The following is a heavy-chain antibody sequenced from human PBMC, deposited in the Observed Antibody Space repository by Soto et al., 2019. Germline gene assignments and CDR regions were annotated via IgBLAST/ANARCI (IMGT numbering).Heavy chain of an antibody. D-gene: IGHD1-1*01. CDR1: GGTFSSYA. V-gene: IGHV1-69*13. CDR3: ARDTAQMATTLYGMDV. Sequence: SVKVSCKASGGTFSSYAISWVRQAPGQGLEWMGGIIPIFGTANYAQKFQGRVTITADESTSTAYMELSSLRSEDTAVYYCARDTAQMATTLYGMDVWGQGTKVTVSS. CDR2: IIPIFGTA. J-gene: IGHJ6*02.